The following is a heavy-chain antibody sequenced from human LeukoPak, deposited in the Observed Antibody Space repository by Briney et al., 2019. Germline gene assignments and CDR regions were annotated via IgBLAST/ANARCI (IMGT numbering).Heavy chain of an antibody. V-gene: IGHV4-4*07. CDR1: GGSITSYN. D-gene: IGHD3-16*01. CDR2: IYISGGA. J-gene: IGHJ5*02. CDR3: ARGGGSDWFDP. Sequence: PSETLSLTCTVSGGSITSYNWSWIRQPAGKGLEWIGRIYISGGANYNPSPKSRVTMSVDTSKNQFSLKLSSVTAADTAVYYCARGGGSDWFDPWGQGTLVTVSS.